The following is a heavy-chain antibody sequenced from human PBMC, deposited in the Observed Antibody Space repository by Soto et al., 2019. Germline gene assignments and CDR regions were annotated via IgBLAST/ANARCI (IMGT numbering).Heavy chain of an antibody. Sequence: QVQLVQSGAEVKKPGASVKVSCKASGYTFTSYAMHWVRQAPGQRLKWMGWINAGNGNTKYSQKFQGRVTITRDTSASTAYMELSSLRSEDTAVYYCAMGADILTGYASLDYWGQGTLVTVSS. CDR3: AMGADILTGYASLDY. CDR1: GYTFTSYA. J-gene: IGHJ4*02. D-gene: IGHD3-9*01. CDR2: INAGNGNT. V-gene: IGHV1-3*01.